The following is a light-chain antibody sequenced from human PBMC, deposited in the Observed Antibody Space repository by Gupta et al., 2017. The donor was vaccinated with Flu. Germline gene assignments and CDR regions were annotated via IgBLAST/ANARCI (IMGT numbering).Light chain of an antibody. CDR1: NVGNEG. Sequence: NVGNEGVAWLQQHQGHPPKLLSFRNNRRPSGISERFSALRSGNTASLTITALQAEDEADYYCSAWDSSLNEWVFGGGTKLTVL. J-gene: IGLJ3*02. CDR3: SAWDSSLNEWV. V-gene: IGLV10-54*04. CDR2: RNN.